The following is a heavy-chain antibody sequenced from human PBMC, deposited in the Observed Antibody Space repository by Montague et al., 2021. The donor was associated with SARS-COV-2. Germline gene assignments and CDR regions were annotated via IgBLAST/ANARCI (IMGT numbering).Heavy chain of an antibody. D-gene: IGHD3-9*01. V-gene: IGHV4-59*08. CDR3: ARSTYFVLASTYYYVMDV. J-gene: IGHJ6*02. CDR2: IYYSGST. CDR1: GGSINNYY. Sequence: SETLSLTCTVSGGSINNYYWSWIRQPPGRGLEWIGYIYYSGSTEYSPSLKSRVTMSIDTSKNQFSLTLNSVTAADTAAYFCARSTYFVLASTYYYVMDVWGQGTTVTVSS.